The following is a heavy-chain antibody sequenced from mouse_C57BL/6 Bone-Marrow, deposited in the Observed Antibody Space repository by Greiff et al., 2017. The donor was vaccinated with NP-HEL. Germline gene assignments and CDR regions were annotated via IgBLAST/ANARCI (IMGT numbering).Heavy chain of an antibody. Sequence: QVQLQQSGAELAKPGASVKLSCKASGYTFTSYWMHWVKQRPGQGLEWIGYINPSSGYTKYNQKFKDKATVTADQSSSQAYMQLRSLTSEDSAVYYCARKGWGVRFDYCGQGTTLTVSS. J-gene: IGHJ2*01. V-gene: IGHV1-7*01. CDR3: ARKGWGVRFDY. CDR2: INPSSGYT. CDR1: GYTFTSYW. D-gene: IGHD3-3*01.